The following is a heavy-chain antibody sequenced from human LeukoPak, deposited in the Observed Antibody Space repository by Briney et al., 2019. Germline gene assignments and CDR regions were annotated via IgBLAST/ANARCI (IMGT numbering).Heavy chain of an antibody. D-gene: IGHD3-16*01. V-gene: IGHV1-69*04. CDR1: GGTFSSYA. CDR3: ARDSKNYDYVWGSFIPPNWFDP. J-gene: IGHJ5*02. CDR2: IIPILGIA. Sequence: SVTVSCMASGGTFSSYAISWVRQAPGQGLEWMGRIIPILGIANYAQKFQGRVTITADKSTSTAYMELSSLRSEDTAVYYCARDSKNYDYVWGSFIPPNWFDPWGQGTLVTVSS.